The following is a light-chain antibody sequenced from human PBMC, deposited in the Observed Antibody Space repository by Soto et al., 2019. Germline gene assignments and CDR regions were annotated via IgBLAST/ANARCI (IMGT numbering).Light chain of an antibody. Sequence: EIVMTQSPATLSVSPGESATLSCRASQSVGSHLAWYQQKPGQAPRLLISGASTRATGFPTSFSGSGSGTEFTLTITSLQSEDFALYFCQQYNNWPHTFGQGT. CDR3: QQYNNWPHT. J-gene: IGKJ2*01. CDR1: QSVGSH. CDR2: GAS. V-gene: IGKV3-15*01.